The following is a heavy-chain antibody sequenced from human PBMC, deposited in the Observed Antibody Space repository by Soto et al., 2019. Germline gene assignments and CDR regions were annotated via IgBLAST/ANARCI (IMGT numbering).Heavy chain of an antibody. J-gene: IGHJ4*02. D-gene: IGHD3-22*01. CDR2: IYYSGST. CDR1: GGSISSGGYY. V-gene: IGHV4-31*03. Sequence: QVQLQESGPGLVKPSQTLSLTCTVSGGSISSGGYYWSWIRQHPGKALEWIGYIYYSGSTYYNPSLNSRVTIPVDRSKNQFSLKLSAVAAADSAVYYCARGDYDSRGHLDYWGQGTLVTVSS. CDR3: ARGDYDSRGHLDY.